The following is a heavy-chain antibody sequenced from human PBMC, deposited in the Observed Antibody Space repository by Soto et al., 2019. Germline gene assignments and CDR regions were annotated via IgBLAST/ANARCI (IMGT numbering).Heavy chain of an antibody. CDR3: ATPYSSSWPGYFDY. CDR1: GGTFSSYA. CDR2: IIPIFGTA. J-gene: IGHJ4*02. V-gene: IGHV1-69*13. D-gene: IGHD6-13*01. Sequence: GASVKVSCKASGGTFSSYAISWVRQAPGQGLEWMGGIIPIFGTANYAQKFQGRVTITADESTSTAYMELSSLRSEDTAVYYCATPYSSSWPGYFDYWGQGTLVTVSS.